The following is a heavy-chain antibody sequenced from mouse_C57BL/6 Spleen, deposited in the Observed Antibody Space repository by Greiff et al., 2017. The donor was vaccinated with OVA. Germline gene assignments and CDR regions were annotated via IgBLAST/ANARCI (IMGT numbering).Heavy chain of an antibody. J-gene: IGHJ1*03. CDR3: AREGGYFDV. CDR2: INPSTGGT. V-gene: IGHV1-42*01. CDR1: GYSFTGYY. Sequence: VQLKESGPELVKPGASVKISCKASGYSFTGYYMNWVKQSPETSLEWIGEINPSTGGTTYNQKFKAKATLTVDKSSSTAYMQLKSLTSEDSAVYYCAREGGYFDVWGTGTTVTVSS.